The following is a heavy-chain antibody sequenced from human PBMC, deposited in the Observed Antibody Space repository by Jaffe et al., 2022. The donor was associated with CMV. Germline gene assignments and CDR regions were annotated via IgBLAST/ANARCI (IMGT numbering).Heavy chain of an antibody. J-gene: IGHJ6*03. V-gene: IGHV1-69*04. D-gene: IGHD3-10*01. Sequence: QVQLVQSGAEVKKPGSSVKVSCKGSGDTVGSYGINWVRQAPGQGLEWMGRIIPILGTTNYAQKFQGRVTITADKSTSTAYMELSSLRSDDTAVYYCARVVGSANYYNQFYYYMDVWGKGTTVTVSS. CDR2: IIPILGTT. CDR3: ARVVGSANYYNQFYYYMDV. CDR1: GDTVGSYG.